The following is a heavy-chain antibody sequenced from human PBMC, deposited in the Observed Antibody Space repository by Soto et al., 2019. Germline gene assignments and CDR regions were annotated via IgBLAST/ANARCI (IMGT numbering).Heavy chain of an antibody. J-gene: IGHJ4*02. CDR1: GGTFNKFA. V-gene: IGHV1-69*12. CDR2: LIPLFDTA. Sequence: QVQLVQSGAEVKMPGSSVKVSCKASGGTFNKFAFSWVRQAPGQGLEWMGALIPLFDTANYAQKFQGRVTITADESTTTAYMELSSLRSEDTAVYYCAIETITEGRLRGEDSWGEGTLVVVSS. D-gene: IGHD5-12*01. CDR3: AIETITEGRLRGEDS.